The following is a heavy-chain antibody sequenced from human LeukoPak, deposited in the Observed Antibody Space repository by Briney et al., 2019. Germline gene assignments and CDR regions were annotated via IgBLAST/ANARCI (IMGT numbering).Heavy chain of an antibody. V-gene: IGHV1-2*02. CDR1: GYTFTGYY. D-gene: IGHD2-2*01. CDR2: INPNSGGT. CDR3: AASAVVVPAAVFDY. J-gene: IGHJ4*02. Sequence: ASVKVSCKASGYTFTGYYMHWVRQAPGQGLEWMGSINPNSGGTNYAQKFQGRVTMTRDTSISTAYMELSRLRSDDTAVYYCAASAVVVPAAVFDYWGQGTLVTVSS.